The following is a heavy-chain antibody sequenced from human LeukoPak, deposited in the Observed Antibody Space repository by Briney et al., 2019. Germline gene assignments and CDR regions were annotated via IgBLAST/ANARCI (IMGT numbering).Heavy chain of an antibody. V-gene: IGHV3-74*01. CDR3: ARDFSGYCSGGSCDFYYYYYMDV. CDR1: RFTFNTYW. CDR2: IDSDGNST. J-gene: IGHJ6*03. D-gene: IGHD2-15*01. Sequence: GGSLRLSCAASRFTFNTYWMHWVRQAPGKGLVWVSRIDSDGNSTAYADSVKGRFTISRDNAKNSLYLQMNSLRAEDTAVYYCARDFSGYCSGGSCDFYYYYYMDVWGKGTTVTVSS.